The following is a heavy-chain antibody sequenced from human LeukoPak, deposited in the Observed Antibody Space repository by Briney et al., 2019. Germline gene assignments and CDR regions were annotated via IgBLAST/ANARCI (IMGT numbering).Heavy chain of an antibody. D-gene: IGHD6-19*01. V-gene: IGHV1-3*01. CDR1: GYPFTSYA. CDR3: ARGVAVAGTKDWFDP. Sequence: GASVKVSCKASGYPFTSYAMHWVRQAPGQRLEWMGWIHAGNGNTEYSQKFQGRVTITRDTSASTAYMELSSLRSEGTAVYYCARGVAVAGTKDWFDPWGQGTLVTVSS. J-gene: IGHJ5*02. CDR2: IHAGNGNT.